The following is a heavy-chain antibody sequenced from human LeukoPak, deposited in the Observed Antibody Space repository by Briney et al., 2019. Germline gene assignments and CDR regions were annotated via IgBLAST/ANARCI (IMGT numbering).Heavy chain of an antibody. CDR3: ARDRGGYSSGWYWFDP. Sequence: ASVQVSCKASGYTFPNYAMHWVRQAPGQRLEWMGWINTANGNTKYSQKFQGRVTITRDTSASTAYMELSSLRSEDTAVYYCARDRGGYSSGWYWFDPWGQGTLVTVSS. J-gene: IGHJ5*02. V-gene: IGHV1-3*04. CDR1: GYTFPNYA. CDR2: INTANGNT. D-gene: IGHD6-19*01.